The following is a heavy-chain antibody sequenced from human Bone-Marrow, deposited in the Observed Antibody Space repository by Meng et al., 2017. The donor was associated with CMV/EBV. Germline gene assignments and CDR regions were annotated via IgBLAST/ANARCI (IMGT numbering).Heavy chain of an antibody. CDR2: ISFDGADK. J-gene: IGHJ6*02. Sequence: GESLKISCAASGFTLSGYSMHWVRQAPGKGLEWLAVISFDGADKYYGDSVKGRFTISRDTSKKASFLQMNSLRREDTAVYYCARVGPGDMSLYLYNGMDVWGQGPTVTVSS. D-gene: IGHD3-16*01. V-gene: IGHV3-30*04. CDR1: GFTLSGYS. CDR3: ARVGPGDMSLYLYNGMDV.